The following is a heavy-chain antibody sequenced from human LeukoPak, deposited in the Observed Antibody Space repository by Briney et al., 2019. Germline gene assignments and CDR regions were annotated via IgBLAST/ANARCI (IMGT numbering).Heavy chain of an antibody. Sequence: GGPLRLSCAASGFTFSSYGLHWVRQAPGKGLEWVAVVWYDGSNKYYADSVKGRFTISRDNSKNTLYLQMNSLRAEDTAVYYCARHFLAAAGSKGPLDYWGQGTLVTVSS. J-gene: IGHJ4*02. V-gene: IGHV3-33*01. CDR3: ARHFLAAAGSKGPLDY. CDR2: VWYDGSNK. CDR1: GFTFSSYG. D-gene: IGHD6-13*01.